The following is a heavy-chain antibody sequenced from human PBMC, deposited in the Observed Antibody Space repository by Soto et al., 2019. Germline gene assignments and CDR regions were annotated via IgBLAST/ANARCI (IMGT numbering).Heavy chain of an antibody. V-gene: IGHV3-33*01. J-gene: IGHJ3*02. CDR2: IWYDGSNK. CDR3: ARSRQDIVVVGYDAFDI. D-gene: IGHD2-2*01. Sequence: QVQLVESGGGVVQPGRSLRLSCAASGFTFSSYGMHWVRQAPGKGLEWVAVIWYDGSNKYYADSVKGRFTISRDNSKNTLYLQMNSLRAEDTAVYYCARSRQDIVVVGYDAFDIWGQGTMVTVSS. CDR1: GFTFSSYG.